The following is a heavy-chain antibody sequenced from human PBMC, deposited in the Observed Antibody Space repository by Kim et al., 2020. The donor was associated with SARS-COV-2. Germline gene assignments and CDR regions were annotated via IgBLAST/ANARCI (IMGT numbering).Heavy chain of an antibody. Sequence: SETLSLTCAVYGGSFSGYYWSWIRQPPGKGLEWIGEINHSGSTNYNPSLKSRVTISVDTSKNQFSLKLSSVTAADTAVYYCAGAQGSSWYARLPYNWFDPWGQGTLVTVSS. V-gene: IGHV4-34*01. D-gene: IGHD6-13*01. CDR2: INHSGST. CDR1: GGSFSGYY. J-gene: IGHJ5*02. CDR3: AGAQGSSWYARLPYNWFDP.